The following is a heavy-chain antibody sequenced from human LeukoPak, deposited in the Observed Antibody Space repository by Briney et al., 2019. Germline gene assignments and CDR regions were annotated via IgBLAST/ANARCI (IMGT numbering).Heavy chain of an antibody. J-gene: IGHJ6*03. CDR1: GFTFSSYG. V-gene: IGHV3-30*03. Sequence: GGSLRLSCAASGFTFSSYGMHWVRQAPGKGLEWVAVISYDGSNKYYADSVKGRFTISRDNSKNTLYLQMNSLRAEDTAVYYCADIAAAGAYYYYYYMDVWGKGTTVTISS. CDR3: ADIAAAGAYYYYYYMDV. D-gene: IGHD6-13*01. CDR2: ISYDGSNK.